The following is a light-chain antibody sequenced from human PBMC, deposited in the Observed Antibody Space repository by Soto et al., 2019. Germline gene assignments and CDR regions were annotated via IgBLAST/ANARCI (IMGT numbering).Light chain of an antibody. CDR2: GAS. V-gene: IGKV3-20*01. Sequence: EIVLTQSPGTLSLYPGERATLYCRASQSVSSNSLAWYQQRPGQAPRLLIYGASSRATGIPDRFSGSGSGTDFTLTISRLEPEDFAVYYCQQYGRSPRTLGQGTKVEIK. J-gene: IGKJ1*01. CDR1: QSVSSNS. CDR3: QQYGRSPRT.